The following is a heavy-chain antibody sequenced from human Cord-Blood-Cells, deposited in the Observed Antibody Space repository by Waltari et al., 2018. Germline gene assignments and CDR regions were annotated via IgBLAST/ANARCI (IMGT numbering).Heavy chain of an antibody. Sequence: QVQLQESGPGLVKPSGTLSLTCAVSGGPISSSNWWSWVRTPPGKGLEWIGEIYHSGSTNYNPSLKSRVTISVDKSKNQFSLKLSSVTAADTAVYYCARAIYYDSSGYYYYFDYWGQGTLVTVSS. CDR2: IYHSGST. J-gene: IGHJ4*02. CDR3: ARAIYYDSSGYYYYFDY. CDR1: GGPISSSNW. D-gene: IGHD3-22*01. V-gene: IGHV4-4*02.